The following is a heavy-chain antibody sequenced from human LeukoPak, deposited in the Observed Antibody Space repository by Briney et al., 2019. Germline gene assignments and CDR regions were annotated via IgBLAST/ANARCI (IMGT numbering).Heavy chain of an antibody. CDR1: GGSISSYY. V-gene: IGHV4-4*07. CDR3: AKERSSWAFDI. D-gene: IGHD3-10*01. CDR2: IYTSGIT. Sequence: SETLSLTCTVSGGSISSYYWSWIRQPAGKGLEWIGRIYTSGITNYNPSLKSRVTISVDTSKNQFSLKLSSVTAADTAVYYCAKERSSWAFDIWGQGTMVTVSS. J-gene: IGHJ3*02.